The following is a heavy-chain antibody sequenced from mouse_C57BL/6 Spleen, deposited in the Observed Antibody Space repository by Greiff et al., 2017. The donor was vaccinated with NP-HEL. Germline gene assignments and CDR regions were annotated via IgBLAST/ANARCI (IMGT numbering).Heavy chain of an antibody. J-gene: IGHJ2*01. CDR2: ISSGGSYT. Sequence: EVKLVESGGDLVKPGGSLKLSCAASGFTFSSYGMSWVRQTPDKRLEWVATISSGGSYTYYPDSVKGRFTISRDNAKNTLYLQMSSLKSEDTAMYYCARQDYGKGYYFDYWGQGTTLTVSS. D-gene: IGHD2-1*01. CDR1: GFTFSSYG. CDR3: ARQDYGKGYYFDY. V-gene: IGHV5-6*01.